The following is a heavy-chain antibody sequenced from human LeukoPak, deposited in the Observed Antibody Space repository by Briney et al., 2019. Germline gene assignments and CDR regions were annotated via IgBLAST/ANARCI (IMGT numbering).Heavy chain of an antibody. CDR3: ARENSGSYREFDY. CDR1: GGSISSYY. D-gene: IGHD1-26*01. J-gene: IGHJ4*02. Sequence: SETLSLTCTVSGGSISSYYWSWIRQPPGKGLEWIEEINHSGSTNYNASLKSRVSMSVDTSKNQFSLKLSSVTAADTAVFYCARENSGSYREFDYWGQGTLVTVSS. V-gene: IGHV4-59*12. CDR2: INHSGST.